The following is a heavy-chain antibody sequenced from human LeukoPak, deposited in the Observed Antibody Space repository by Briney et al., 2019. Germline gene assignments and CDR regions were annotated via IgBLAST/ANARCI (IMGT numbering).Heavy chain of an antibody. V-gene: IGHV4-59*12. CDR1: GGSISSYY. D-gene: IGHD3-10*01. J-gene: IGHJ4*02. CDR2: IYYSGST. CDR3: ASLWFGEFAGGYYFDY. Sequence: SETLSLTCTVSGGSISSYYWSWIRQPPGKGLEWIGYIYYSGSTYYNPSLKSRVTISVDTSKNQFSLKLSSVTAADTAVYYCASLWFGEFAGGYYFDYWGQGTLVTVSS.